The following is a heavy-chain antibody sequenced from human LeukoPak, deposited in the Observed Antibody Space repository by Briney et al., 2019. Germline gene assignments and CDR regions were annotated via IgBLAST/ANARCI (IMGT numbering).Heavy chain of an antibody. CDR2: INPNSGGI. J-gene: IGHJ3*02. Sequence: ALVKVSCKASGYTFTGYCIHWVRQAPGQRLEWMGWINPNSGGIKYAQKFQGRVTMTRDTSISTAYMELSRLRSDDTAVYYCGRDRAFAGTAPDAFDIWGQGTMVTVSS. D-gene: IGHD6-19*01. CDR1: GYTFTGYC. V-gene: IGHV1-2*02. CDR3: GRDRAFAGTAPDAFDI.